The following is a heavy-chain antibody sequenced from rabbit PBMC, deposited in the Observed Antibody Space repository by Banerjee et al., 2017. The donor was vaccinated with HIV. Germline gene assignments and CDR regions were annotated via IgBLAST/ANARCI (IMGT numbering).Heavy chain of an antibody. CDR3: ARWVYNVDDAVRNYCNL. CDR1: GFSFSSGYY. V-gene: IGHV1S40*01. CDR2: IDTGTGNT. Sequence: QSLEESGGDLVKPGASLTLTCTASGFSFSSGYYMCWVRQAPGKGLEWIACIDTGTGNTYYASWAKGRFTISKTSSTTVTLQMTSLTAADTATYFCARWVYNVDDAVRNYCNLWGPGTLV. D-gene: IGHD2-1*01. J-gene: IGHJ4*01.